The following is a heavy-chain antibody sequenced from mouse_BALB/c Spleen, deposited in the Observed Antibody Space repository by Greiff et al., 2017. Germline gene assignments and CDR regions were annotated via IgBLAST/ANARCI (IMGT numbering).Heavy chain of an antibody. Sequence: VQLQQSGPGLVAPSQSLSITCTVSGFSLTGYGVNWVRQPPGKGLEWLGMIWGDGSTDYNSALKSRLSISKDNSKSQVFLKMNSLQTDDTARYYCAVTTVVATDWYFDVWGAGTTVTVSS. V-gene: IGHV2-6-7*01. CDR1: GFSLTGYG. D-gene: IGHD1-1*01. CDR3: AVTTVVATDWYFDV. J-gene: IGHJ1*01. CDR2: IWGDGST.